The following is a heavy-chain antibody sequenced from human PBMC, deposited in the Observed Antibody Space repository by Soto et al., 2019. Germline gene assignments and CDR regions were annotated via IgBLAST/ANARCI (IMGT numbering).Heavy chain of an antibody. V-gene: IGHV4-4*07. CDR2: IYTSGST. CDR1: GGSISSYY. Sequence: SETRSLTCTVSGGSISSYYCSWIRQPAGKGLEWIGRIYTSGSTNYNPSLKSRVTMSVDTSKNQFSLKLSSVTAADTAVYYCAREYYGGNSQPFDYWGQGTLVTVSS. D-gene: IGHD4-17*01. CDR3: AREYYGGNSQPFDY. J-gene: IGHJ4*02.